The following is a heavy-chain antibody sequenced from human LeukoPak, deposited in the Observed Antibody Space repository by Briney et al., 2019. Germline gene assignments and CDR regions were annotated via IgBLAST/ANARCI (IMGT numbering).Heavy chain of an antibody. D-gene: IGHD3-3*01. J-gene: IGHJ5*02. V-gene: IGHV3-64D*06. CDR1: GFTFSSYA. CDR3: ARDFKDVSP. CDR2: ISSNGGST. Sequence: GGSLRLSCSASGFTFSSYAMYWVRQAPGKGLEYVSAISSNGGSTYYADSVKGRFTISRDNSKNTLYLQMNSLRAEDTAMYYCARDFKDVSPWGPGTLVTVSS.